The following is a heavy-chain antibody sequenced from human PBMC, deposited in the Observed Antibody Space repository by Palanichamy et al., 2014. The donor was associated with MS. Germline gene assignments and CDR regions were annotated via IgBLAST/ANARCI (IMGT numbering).Heavy chain of an antibody. CDR3: AREDKYYYDSSGYYSS. CDR2: IYYSGST. V-gene: IGHV4-39*01. D-gene: IGHD3-22*01. CDR1: GGSSSSSSYY. Sequence: QVQLQESGPGLVKPSETLSLTCTVSGGSSSSSSYYWGWIRQPPGKGLEWIGSIYYSGSTYYNPSLKSRVTISVDTSKNQFSLKLNSVTAADTAVYYCAREDKYYYDSSGYYSSWGQGTLVTVSS. J-gene: IGHJ5*02.